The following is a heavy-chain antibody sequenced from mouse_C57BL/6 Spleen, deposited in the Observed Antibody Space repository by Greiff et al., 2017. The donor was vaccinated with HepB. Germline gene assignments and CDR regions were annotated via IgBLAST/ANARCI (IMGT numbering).Heavy chain of an antibody. Sequence: QVQLKESGPELVKPGASVKISCKASGYAFSSSWMNWVKQRPGKGLEWIGRIYPGDGDTNYNGKFKGKATLTADKSSSTAYMQLSSLTSEDSAVYFCARGIYYGSYVDFDYWGQGTTLTVSS. D-gene: IGHD2-1*01. V-gene: IGHV1-82*01. CDR1: GYAFSSSW. CDR2: IYPGDGDT. J-gene: IGHJ2*01. CDR3: ARGIYYGSYVDFDY.